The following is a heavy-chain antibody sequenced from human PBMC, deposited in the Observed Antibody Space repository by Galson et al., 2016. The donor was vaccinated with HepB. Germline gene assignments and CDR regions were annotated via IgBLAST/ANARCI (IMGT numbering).Heavy chain of an antibody. V-gene: IGHV3-20*04. CDR1: GFIFDDYG. D-gene: IGHD2-15*01. J-gene: IGHJ6*02. Sequence: SLRLSCAASGFIFDDYGMTWVRQVPGKGLEWVSGINWNGGSTGYADSVKGRFTISRDNAKNSLYLQMNSLRAEDTALYYCARVFCSGGYCYHGYYYGMDGWGQGTTVTVSS. CDR3: ARVFCSGGYCYHGYYYGMDG. CDR2: INWNGGST.